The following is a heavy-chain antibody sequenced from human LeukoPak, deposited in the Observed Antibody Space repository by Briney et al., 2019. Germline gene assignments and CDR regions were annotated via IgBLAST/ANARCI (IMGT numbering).Heavy chain of an antibody. CDR3: ARVGIDYSGNIIKYYFDY. V-gene: IGHV4-39*07. D-gene: IGHD4-23*01. Sequence: SETLSLTCTVSGGSISSSSYYWGWIRQPPGRGLEWIGSIYHSGSTYSNPSLKIRVTISVDTSKNQFSLKLSPVTAADTAVYYCARVGIDYSGNIIKYYFDYWGQGTLVTVSS. J-gene: IGHJ4*02. CDR1: GGSISSSSYY. CDR2: IYHSGST.